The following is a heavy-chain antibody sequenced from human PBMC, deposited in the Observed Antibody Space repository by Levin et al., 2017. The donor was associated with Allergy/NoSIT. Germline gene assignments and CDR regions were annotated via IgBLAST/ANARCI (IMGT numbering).Heavy chain of an antibody. D-gene: IGHD6-19*01. J-gene: IGHJ4*02. CDR1: GFTFSSYA. V-gene: IGHV3-30-3*01. Sequence: GESLKISCAASGFTFSSYAMHWVRQAPGKGLEWVAVISYDGSNKYYADSVKGRFTISRDNSKNTLYLQMNSLRAEDTAVYYCARYSIGSGWYFYFDYWGQGTLVTVSS. CDR3: ARYSIGSGWYFYFDY. CDR2: ISYDGSNK.